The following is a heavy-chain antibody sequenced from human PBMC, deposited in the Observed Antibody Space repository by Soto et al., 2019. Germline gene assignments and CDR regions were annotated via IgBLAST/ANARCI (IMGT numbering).Heavy chain of an antibody. CDR2: IYWKDDK. Sequence: QITLKESGPSLVKPTQTLTLTCTFSGFSLSTTRVDVGWIRQPPGKALEWRALIYWKDDKRYSPFLKSRLTITHDTSKNQVVLTMTNMDPVETATYYCAHSVVAGLGYYFDYWGQGTLVTGSS. CDR1: GFSLSTTRVD. D-gene: IGHD6-19*01. J-gene: IGHJ4*02. CDR3: AHSVVAGLGYYFDY. V-gene: IGHV2-5*01.